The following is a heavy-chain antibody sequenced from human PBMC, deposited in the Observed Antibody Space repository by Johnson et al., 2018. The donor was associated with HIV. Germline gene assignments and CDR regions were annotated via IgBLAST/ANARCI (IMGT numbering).Heavy chain of an antibody. CDR3: KKVGATVVTPRGEAFDI. Sequence: QEQLVESGGGVAQPGGSLRLSCVASGFTFSSYGMHWVRQAPGKGLEWVSAIYSGGSTYYADSVKGRFTISRDNSKNSLHLQMSSLRAEDTAVYQCKKVGATVVTPRGEAFDIWGQGTMVTVAS. CDR1: GFTFSSYG. V-gene: IGHV3-NL1*01. CDR2: IYSGGST. D-gene: IGHD4-23*01. J-gene: IGHJ3*02.